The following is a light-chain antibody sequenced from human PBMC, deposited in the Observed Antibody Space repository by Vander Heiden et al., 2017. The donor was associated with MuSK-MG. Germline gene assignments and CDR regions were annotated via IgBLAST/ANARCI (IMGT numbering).Light chain of an antibody. CDR1: SSDVGGYNY. Sequence: QSALTQPASVSGSPGQSITISCPGTSSDVGGYNYVSWYQQHPGKAPKLMIYDVSNRPSGVSNRFSGSKSGNTASLTISGLQAEDEADYYCSSYTSSSTTCVFGTGTKVTVL. CDR3: SSYTSSSTTCV. J-gene: IGLJ1*01. V-gene: IGLV2-14*01. CDR2: DVS.